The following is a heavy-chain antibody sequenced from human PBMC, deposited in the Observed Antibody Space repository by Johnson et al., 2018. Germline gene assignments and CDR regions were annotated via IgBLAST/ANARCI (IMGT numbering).Heavy chain of an antibody. V-gene: IGHV4-59*01. CDR1: GGSISGYY. J-gene: IGHJ1*01. CDR2: IYHSGGT. D-gene: IGHD3-22*01. CDR3: ARYVSSSGYVHL. Sequence: VQLLESGPGLVKPSETLSLTCTVSGGSISGYYWSWIRQPPGKRLEWLGYIYHSGGTKYNPSLNSRVTLSVDASTNHCSRKRNSGTAGDTALYYCARYVSSSGYVHLWGQGTLVTVSS.